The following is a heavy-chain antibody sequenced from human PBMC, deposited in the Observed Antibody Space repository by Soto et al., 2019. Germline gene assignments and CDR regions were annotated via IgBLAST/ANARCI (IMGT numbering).Heavy chain of an antibody. V-gene: IGHV3-23*01. CDR2: ISAGGSDT. Sequence: GSLRLSCVASGXVFSDYSMSWVRQAPGKGLEWVSAISAGGSDTYYADSVKCRFTVSRVNSESTLYLQMNTLRAEYTAIYYFASVPIWCGSSSCYTEGFDSWGQGTLVTVSS. CDR1: GXVFSDYS. J-gene: IGHJ4*02. CDR3: ASVPIWCGSSSCYTEGFDS. D-gene: IGHD2-2*01.